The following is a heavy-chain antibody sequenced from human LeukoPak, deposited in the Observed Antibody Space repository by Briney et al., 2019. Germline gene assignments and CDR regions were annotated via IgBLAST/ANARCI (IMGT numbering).Heavy chain of an antibody. Sequence: SVKVSCKASGGTFSSYAISWVRQAPGQGLEWMGRIIPILGIANYAQKFQGRVTITADKSTSTAYMELSSLRSEDTAVYYCARDRTDYYDSSGYYYDYYYYGMDVWGQGTTVTVSS. J-gene: IGHJ6*02. CDR3: ARDRTDYYDSSGYYYDYYYYGMDV. V-gene: IGHV1-69*04. CDR1: GGTFSSYA. CDR2: IIPILGIA. D-gene: IGHD3-22*01.